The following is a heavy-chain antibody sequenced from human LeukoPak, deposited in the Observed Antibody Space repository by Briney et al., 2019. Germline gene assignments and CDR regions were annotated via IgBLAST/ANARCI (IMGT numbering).Heavy chain of an antibody. CDR2: ISSSGGNT. D-gene: IGHD3-22*01. Sequence: GGSLRLSCAASGFIFRTYAMTWVRQAPGKGLEWVSGISSSGGNTYYADSVKGRFTISRDNSKSTLYLQMNSLRVEDTAVYYCAKGSASSGYPRDYWGQGTLVTVSS. CDR3: AKGSASSGYPRDY. J-gene: IGHJ4*02. CDR1: GFIFRTYA. V-gene: IGHV3-23*01.